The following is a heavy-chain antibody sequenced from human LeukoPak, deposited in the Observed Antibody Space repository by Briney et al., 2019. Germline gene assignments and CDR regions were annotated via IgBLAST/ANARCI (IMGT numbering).Heavy chain of an antibody. V-gene: IGHV3-49*04. J-gene: IGHJ4*02. CDR3: TSFYCGRGSSPCFDY. CDR2: IRSKAYGGTT. CDR1: GFTFGDYA. D-gene: IGHD6-6*01. Sequence: GGSLRPSCTASGFTFGDYAMSWVRQAPGKGLEWVGFIRSKAYGGTTEYAASVKGRFTISRDDSKSIAYLQMNSLKTEDTAVYYCTSFYCGRGSSPCFDYWGQGTLVTVSS.